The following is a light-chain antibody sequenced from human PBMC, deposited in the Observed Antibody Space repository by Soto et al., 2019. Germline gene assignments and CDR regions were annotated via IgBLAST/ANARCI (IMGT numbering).Light chain of an antibody. CDR2: IND. J-gene: IGLJ1*01. Sequence: QAVVTQPPSASGTPGQTVTISCSGSSSNIGDNPVNWYQQLPGAAPKLLIYINDQRPSGVPDRFSGSKSGTSASLAISGLHPEDEADYYCAAWDDSLNALFGTGTKLTVL. V-gene: IGLV1-44*01. CDR1: SSNIGDNP. CDR3: AAWDDSLNAL.